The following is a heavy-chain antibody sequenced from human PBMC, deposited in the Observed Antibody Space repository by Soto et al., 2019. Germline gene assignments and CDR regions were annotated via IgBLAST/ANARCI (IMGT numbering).Heavy chain of an antibody. CDR3: VEGWNDF. D-gene: IGHD1-1*01. Sequence: EVQVVESGGDLVEPGGSLRLSCVTSGFMFSSAWMSWVRQGPGKGLEWVARIKSKNDGGARDYAAPVNGRFSISRDDSKSTVYLQMNSLRVEATALYYCVEGWNDFWGQGPLVTVSS. V-gene: IGHV3-15*01. J-gene: IGHJ4*02. CDR1: GFMFSSAW. CDR2: IKSKNDGGAR.